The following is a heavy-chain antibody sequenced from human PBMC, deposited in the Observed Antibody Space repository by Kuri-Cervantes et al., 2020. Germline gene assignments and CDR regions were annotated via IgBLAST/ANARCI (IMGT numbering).Heavy chain of an antibody. CDR1: GYTFTGYY. CDR2: INAGNGYT. CDR3: ARTTHSGYDQDGAFDI. J-gene: IGHJ3*02. Sequence: ASVKVSCKASGYTFTGYYMHWVRQAPGQRLEWMGWINAGNGYTKYSQKFQGRVTITGDTSASTAYMEVSSLRSEDTAVYYCARTTHSGYDQDGAFDIWGQGTMVTVSS. V-gene: IGHV1-3*01. D-gene: IGHD5-12*01.